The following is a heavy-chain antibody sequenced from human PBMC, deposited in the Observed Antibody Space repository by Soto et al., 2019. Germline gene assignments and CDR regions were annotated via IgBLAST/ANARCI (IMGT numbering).Heavy chain of an antibody. V-gene: IGHV1-18*01. CDR1: GYTFTSYG. D-gene: IGHD3-10*01. CDR2: ISAYNGNT. J-gene: IGHJ4*02. Sequence: QVQLVQSGAEVKKPGASVKVSCKASGYTFTSYGISWVRQAPGQGLEWMGWISAYNGNTNYAQKLQGRVTMTTDPSTSPADIEMRSLRSDDTAVYYCARAGNYYGSGRWNYWGQGTLVTVSS. CDR3: ARAGNYYGSGRWNY.